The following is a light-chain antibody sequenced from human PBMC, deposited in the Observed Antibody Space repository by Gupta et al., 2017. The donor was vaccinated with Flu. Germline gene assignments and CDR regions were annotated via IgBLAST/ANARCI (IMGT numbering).Light chain of an antibody. V-gene: IGKV1-9*01. Sequence: PSFLSASLGDTVTISCRASQGVSRYLGWYQQKEGRAPKLLIYAASTLQSGVPSRFSGNGIGKDFSLTIRSLQPEDFATYFCQQINSYPYTFGQGTKLEIK. CDR3: QQINSYPYT. CDR1: QGVSRY. CDR2: AAS. J-gene: IGKJ2*01.